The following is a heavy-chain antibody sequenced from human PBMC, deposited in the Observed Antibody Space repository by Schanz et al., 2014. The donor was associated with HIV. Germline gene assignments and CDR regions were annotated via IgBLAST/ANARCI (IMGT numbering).Heavy chain of an antibody. CDR3: AREKTTLNWFDP. CDR2: ISAYNGNT. Sequence: QVQLVQSGAEVKKPGSSVNVSCKTSGGTFSNYAISWVRQAPGQGLEWMGWISAYNGNTNYAQKLQGRVTMTTDTSTSTAYMDLRSLRSDDTAVYYCAREKTTLNWFDPWGQGTLVTVSS. J-gene: IGHJ5*02. V-gene: IGHV1-18*01. CDR1: GGTFSNYA.